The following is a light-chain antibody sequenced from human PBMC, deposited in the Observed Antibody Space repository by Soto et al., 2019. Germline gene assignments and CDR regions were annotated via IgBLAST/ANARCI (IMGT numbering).Light chain of an antibody. CDR1: QSVSSSF. CDR3: QQYDSSPLT. CDR2: GAS. V-gene: IGKV3-20*01. J-gene: IGKJ4*01. Sequence: EIVLTQSPGTLSLSPGERATLSCRASQSVSSSFLAWYQQKPGQAPRLLIYGASSRATGIPDRFSGSGSGTYFTLTSSRLEPEDVAVYYCQQYDSSPLTFGGGTKVEIK.